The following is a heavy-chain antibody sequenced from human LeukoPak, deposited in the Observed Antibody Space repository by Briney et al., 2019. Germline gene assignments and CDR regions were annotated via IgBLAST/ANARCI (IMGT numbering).Heavy chain of an antibody. D-gene: IGHD6-13*01. CDR1: GGSISSSSYY. CDR2: VFYSGST. Sequence: SETLSLTCTVSGGSISSSSYYWSWIRQSPEKGLEWIGYVFYSGSTNYNPSLKSRVTISVDTSKNQFSLKLSSVTAADTAVYYCARSERTAAANLDYWGQGTLVTVSS. V-gene: IGHV4-61*05. J-gene: IGHJ4*02. CDR3: ARSERTAAANLDY.